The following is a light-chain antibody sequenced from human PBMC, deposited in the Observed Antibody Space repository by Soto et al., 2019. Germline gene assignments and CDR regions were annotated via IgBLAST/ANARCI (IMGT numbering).Light chain of an antibody. CDR3: QQTNTFPLT. J-gene: IGKJ4*01. CDR1: QDITRW. Sequence: DIQMTQSPSSVSASVVERVTITCLASQDITRWLAWYQQKPGKAPKLLIYGASSLQSGVPSRFSGSGSETDFTLTISSLQPEDSATYYCQQTNTFPLTCGGGTKVDIK. CDR2: GAS. V-gene: IGKV1-12*01.